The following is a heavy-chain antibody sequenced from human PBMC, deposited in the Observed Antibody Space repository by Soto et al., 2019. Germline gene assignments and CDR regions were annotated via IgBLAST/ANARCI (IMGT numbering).Heavy chain of an antibody. CDR3: GRDAAVGGTRGTIDY. J-gene: IGHJ4*02. CDR1: GFTFSGHA. D-gene: IGHD1-26*01. CDR2: ISNDGTYR. V-gene: IGHV3-30-3*01. Sequence: QVQLVESGGGVVQPGTSLRLSCAASGFTFSGHAMHWVRQAPGKGLDWVAAISNDGTYRVYADSVKGRFTMSRDNSKNTVHLQMDRLRVEETAVYKGGRDAAVGGTRGTIDYWGQGTQVTVSS.